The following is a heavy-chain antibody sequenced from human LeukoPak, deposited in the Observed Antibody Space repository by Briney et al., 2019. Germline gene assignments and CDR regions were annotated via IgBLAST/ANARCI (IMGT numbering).Heavy chain of an antibody. CDR3: ARDLHYCTNGVCYPFDY. CDR1: GYTFTGYG. D-gene: IGHD2-8*01. CDR2: ISAYNGNT. Sequence: ASVKVSCKASGYTFTGYGISWVRQAPGQGLEWMGWISAYNGNTNYAQKLQGRVTMTTDTSTSTAYMELRSLRSDGTAVYYCARDLHYCTNGVCYPFDYWGQGTLVTVSS. V-gene: IGHV1-18*01. J-gene: IGHJ4*02.